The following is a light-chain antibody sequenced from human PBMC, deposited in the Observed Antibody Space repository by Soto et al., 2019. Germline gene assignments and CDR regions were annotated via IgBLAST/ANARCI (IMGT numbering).Light chain of an antibody. CDR3: QQLERYPST. V-gene: IGKV1-9*01. Sequence: IQLHQSPSSLSASVGARVTITCRASQGINSFLAWYQQKPGKAPKLLIYAASTLQSGVPSRFSGSGSGTDFTLTISSLQPEEFAIYYCQQLERYPSTVGGGTKVDNK. J-gene: IGKJ4*01. CDR2: AAS. CDR1: QGINSF.